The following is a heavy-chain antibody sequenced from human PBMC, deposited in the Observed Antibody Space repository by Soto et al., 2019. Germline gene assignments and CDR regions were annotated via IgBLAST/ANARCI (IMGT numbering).Heavy chain of an antibody. D-gene: IGHD1-26*01. Sequence: SETLSLTCAVSGGSISSGGYSWSWIRQPPGKGLEWIGYIYHSGSIYYNPSLKSRVTISVDRSKNQFSLKLSSVTAADTAVYYCARAVRGSYYDYWGQGTLVTVSS. J-gene: IGHJ4*02. CDR2: IYHSGSI. CDR1: GGSISSGGYS. CDR3: ARAVRGSYYDY. V-gene: IGHV4-30-2*01.